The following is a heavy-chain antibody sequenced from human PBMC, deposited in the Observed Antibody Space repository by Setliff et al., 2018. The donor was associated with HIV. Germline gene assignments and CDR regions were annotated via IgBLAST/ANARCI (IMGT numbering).Heavy chain of an antibody. Sequence: PSETLSLTCTVSGDFISSVYYWGWIRQPPGKGLEWIGIFYDTGYTYYNPSLKSRVIISLDTSKNHFSLKLRSVTAADTAVYYCVRESLNLGELSSIPDASDIWGQGTMVTVSS. V-gene: IGHV4-38-2*02. CDR3: VRESLNLGELSSIPDASDI. CDR1: GDFISSVYY. J-gene: IGHJ3*02. CDR2: FYDTGYT. D-gene: IGHD3-16*02.